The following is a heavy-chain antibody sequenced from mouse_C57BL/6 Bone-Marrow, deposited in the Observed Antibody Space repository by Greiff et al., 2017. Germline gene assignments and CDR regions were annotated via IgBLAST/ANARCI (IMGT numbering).Heavy chain of an antibody. V-gene: IGHV1-22*01. CDR1: GYTFTDYN. D-gene: IGHD2-5*01. Sequence: SGPELVKPGASVKMSCKASGYTFTDYNMHWVKQSHGKSLEWIGYINPNNGGTSYNQKFKGKATLTVNKSSSTAYMELRSLTSEDAAVYDCSYYSKPWYCDYWGQGTTLTVSA. CDR2: INPNNGGT. CDR3: SYYSKPWYCDY. J-gene: IGHJ2*01.